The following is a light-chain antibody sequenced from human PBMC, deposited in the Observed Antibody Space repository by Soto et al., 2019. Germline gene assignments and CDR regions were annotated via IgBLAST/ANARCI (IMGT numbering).Light chain of an antibody. CDR1: QSVTSTY. V-gene: IGKV3-20*01. CDR3: QQYGSSPYT. J-gene: IGKJ2*01. CDR2: GAS. Sequence: EIMLTQSPDTLSLSPGERATLSCRASQSVTSTYLAWYQQTPGQAPRLLIYGASTRATGIPDRFSGSGSGTDFTLTISRLEPEDFAVYYCQQYGSSPYTFGQGTKLEIK.